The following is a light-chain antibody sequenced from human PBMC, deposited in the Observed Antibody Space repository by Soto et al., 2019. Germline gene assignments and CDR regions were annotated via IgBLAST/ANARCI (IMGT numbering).Light chain of an antibody. CDR3: AAWDDSLRV. J-gene: IGLJ1*01. CDR2: SNN. V-gene: IGLV1-44*01. CDR1: SSNIGSNT. Sequence: QSVLTQPPSASGTPGQRVTVSCSGSSSNIGSNTVNWYQQLPGTAPKLLIYSNNQRPSGVPDRFSGSKSGTSASLAISGLQSEDEADYYCAAWDDSLRVFGTGTKVTGL.